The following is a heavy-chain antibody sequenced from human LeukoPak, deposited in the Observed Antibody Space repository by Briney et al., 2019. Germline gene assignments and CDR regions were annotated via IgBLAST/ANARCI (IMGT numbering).Heavy chain of an antibody. J-gene: IGHJ2*01. Sequence: SETLSLTCTVSGGSIRSYYWSWMRQPAGKGLEWIGRIYTSGSTNYNPSLKSRVSMSVDTSKNQVSLKLSSVPAADTAVYYCARDQSAAGYWYFDLWGRGTLVSVSS. CDR1: GGSIRSYY. D-gene: IGHD6-19*01. CDR3: ARDQSAAGYWYFDL. CDR2: IYTSGST. V-gene: IGHV4-4*07.